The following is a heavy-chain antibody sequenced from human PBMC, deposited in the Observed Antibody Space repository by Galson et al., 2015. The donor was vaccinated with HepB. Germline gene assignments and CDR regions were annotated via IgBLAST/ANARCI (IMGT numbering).Heavy chain of an antibody. Sequence: SVKVSCKASGDTFRFYAINWVRQAPGQGLEWLGGIIPIFNIANYAQKFQGRVTITADESTSTAYMELSSLTPEDTALYYCAASQYYYDTTGNRVYFYYYMNFWGKGTAVAVSS. CDR1: GDTFRFYA. CDR2: IIPIFNIA. J-gene: IGHJ6*03. CDR3: AASQYYYDTTGNRVYFYYYMNF. D-gene: IGHD3-22*01. V-gene: IGHV1-69*13.